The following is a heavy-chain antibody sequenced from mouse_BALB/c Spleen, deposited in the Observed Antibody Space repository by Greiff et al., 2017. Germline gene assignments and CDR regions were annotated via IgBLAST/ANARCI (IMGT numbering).Heavy chain of an antibody. J-gene: IGHJ3*01. CDR2: IWAGGST. V-gene: IGHV2-9*02. Sequence: QVQLKESGPGPVAPSQSLSITCTVSGFSLSSYGVHWVRQPPGKGLEWLGVIWAGGSTNYNSALMSRLSISKDNSKSQVFLKMNSLQTDDTAMYYCATYYGNAAWFAYWGQGTLVTVSA. D-gene: IGHD2-10*01. CDR1: GFSLSSYG. CDR3: ATYYGNAAWFAY.